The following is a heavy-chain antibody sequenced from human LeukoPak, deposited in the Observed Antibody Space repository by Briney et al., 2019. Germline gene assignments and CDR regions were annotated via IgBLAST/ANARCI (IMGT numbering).Heavy chain of an antibody. D-gene: IGHD3-3*01. CDR1: GFTFSSYG. J-gene: IGHJ3*02. Sequence: GGSLRLSCAASGFTFSSYGMHWVRQAPGKGLEWVAFIRYDGSNKYYADSVKGRFTISRDNSKNTLYLQMNSLRAEDTAVYYCANTEEAYDFWSDYGGIDAFDIWGQGTMVTVSS. V-gene: IGHV3-30*02. CDR3: ANTEEAYDFWSDYGGIDAFDI. CDR2: IRYDGSNK.